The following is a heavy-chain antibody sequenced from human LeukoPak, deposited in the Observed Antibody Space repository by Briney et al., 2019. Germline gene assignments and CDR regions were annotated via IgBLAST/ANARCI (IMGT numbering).Heavy chain of an antibody. D-gene: IGHD3-9*01. CDR1: GFSFGGYA. V-gene: IGHV3-23*01. CDR3: AKDGLYFDGSTHIYYFDS. CDR2: ITYNGAAT. J-gene: IGHJ4*02. Sequence: GGSLRLSCAASGFSFGGYAMTWVRQAPGKGLEWASSITYNGAATYYLDSVKARFTISRDNSRSTLYLQMNSLTAEDTALYYCAKDGLYFDGSTHIYYFDSWGQGTLVAASS.